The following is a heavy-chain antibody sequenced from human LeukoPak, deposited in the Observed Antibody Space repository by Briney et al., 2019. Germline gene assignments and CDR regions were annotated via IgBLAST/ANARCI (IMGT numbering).Heavy chain of an antibody. J-gene: IGHJ4*02. CDR1: GYSISSGYY. Sequence: SETLSLTCAVSGYSISSGYYWGWIRQPPGKGLEWIGSIYHSGSTYYNPSLKSRVTISVDTSKNQFSLKLGSVTAADTAVYYCARGGGYGVFDYWGQGTLVTVSS. CDR2: IYHSGST. CDR3: ARGGGYGVFDY. V-gene: IGHV4-38-2*01. D-gene: IGHD5-12*01.